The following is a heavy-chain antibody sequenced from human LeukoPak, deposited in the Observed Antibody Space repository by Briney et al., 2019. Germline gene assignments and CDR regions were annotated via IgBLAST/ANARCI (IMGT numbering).Heavy chain of an antibody. V-gene: IGHV3-21*01. CDR1: GFTFSDYN. CDR3: ARDGRATVTHDY. CDR2: IINSSPSV. Sequence: PGGSLRLSCAASGFTFSDYNMNWVRQAPGKGLEWVSSIINSSPSVYYADSVKGRFTISRDNAKNSLYLQMNNLRPEDTAVYYCARDGRATVTHDYWGQGTLVTVSS. J-gene: IGHJ4*02. D-gene: IGHD4-17*01.